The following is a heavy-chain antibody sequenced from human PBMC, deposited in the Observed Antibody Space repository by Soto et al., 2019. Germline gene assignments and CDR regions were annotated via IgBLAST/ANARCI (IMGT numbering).Heavy chain of an antibody. CDR1: GYTFTSFD. CDR2: MAPFSGNT. CDR3: ARGLCTGGTCYGLTFDL. Sequence: QVQLVQSGAEMKKPGASVKVACKASGYTFTSFDISWLRQATGQGLEWMGWMAPFSGNTGSAQKFQCRISLTRNTSINTAYMELTGLTSDDTAMYYCARGLCTGGTCYGLTFDLWGQGTVVTVSS. V-gene: IGHV1-8*01. J-gene: IGHJ3*01. D-gene: IGHD2-15*01.